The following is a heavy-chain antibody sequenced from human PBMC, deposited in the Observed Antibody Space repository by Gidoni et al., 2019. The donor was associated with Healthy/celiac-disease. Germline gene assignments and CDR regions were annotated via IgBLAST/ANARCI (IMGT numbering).Heavy chain of an antibody. CDR1: GFTFGDYA. CDR2: IRSKAYGGTT. J-gene: IGHJ6*02. D-gene: IGHD6-13*01. V-gene: IGHV3-49*04. CDR3: TRDIKGSSWEYYYYYYGMDV. Sequence: EVQLVESGGGLVQPGRSLRLSCTASGFTFGDYAMSWVRQAPGKGLGWVGFIRSKAYGGTTEYAASVKGRFTISRDDSKSIAYLQMNSLKTEDTAVYYCTRDIKGSSWEYYYYYYGMDVWGQGTTVTVSS.